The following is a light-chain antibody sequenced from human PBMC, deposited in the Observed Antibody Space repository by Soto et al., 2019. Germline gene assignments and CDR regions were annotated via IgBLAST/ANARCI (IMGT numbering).Light chain of an antibody. J-gene: IGKJ1*01. CDR3: LQYNKWPGT. V-gene: IGKV3-15*01. CDR2: GAS. Sequence: EIVMTQSPATLSVSPGERATLSCRASQSVSSNLAWYQEKPGQAPRLLMYGASTRATDIPARFSGSGSGTEFTLTISSLQSEDFAVYYCLQYNKWPGTFGQGTKVDI. CDR1: QSVSSN.